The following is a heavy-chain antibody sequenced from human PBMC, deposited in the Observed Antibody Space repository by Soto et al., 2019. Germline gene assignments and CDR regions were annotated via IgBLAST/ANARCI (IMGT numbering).Heavy chain of an antibody. CDR3: VKDESINWYSGHFRH. V-gene: IGHV3-9*01. Sequence: LRLSCAASGFTFDDYAMHWVRQVPGKGLEWVSGINWNSGSIGYGDSVMGRFAISRDNAKNSLHLQMNSLSAEDTAFYYCVKDESINWYSGHFRHWGQGTLVTVSS. J-gene: IGHJ1*01. D-gene: IGHD6-13*01. CDR2: INWNSGSI. CDR1: GFTFDDYA.